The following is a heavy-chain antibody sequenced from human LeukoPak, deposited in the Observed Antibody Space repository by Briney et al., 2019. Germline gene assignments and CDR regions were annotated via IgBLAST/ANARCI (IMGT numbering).Heavy chain of an antibody. CDR2: IKEDGSEK. CDR1: GFIFSSYT. J-gene: IGHJ4*02. V-gene: IGHV3-7*01. CDR3: ARDWGSSGGGRCFDY. D-gene: IGHD6-19*01. Sequence: GGSLRLSCAASGFIFSSYTMNWVRQAPGEGLEWVANIKEDGSEKYYVDSVKGRFTISRDNAKNSVYLQMNGLRAEDTAVYYRARDWGSSGGGRCFDYWGQGTLVTVSS.